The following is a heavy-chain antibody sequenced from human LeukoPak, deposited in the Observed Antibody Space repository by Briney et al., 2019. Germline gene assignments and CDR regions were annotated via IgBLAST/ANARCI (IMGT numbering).Heavy chain of an antibody. J-gene: IGHJ5*02. CDR3: ASQYYYDSSDFSES. D-gene: IGHD3-22*01. CDR2: IYYSGST. CDR1: GGSISSSSYY. V-gene: IGHV4-39*01. Sequence: PSETLSLTCTVSGGSISSSSYYWGWIRQPPGKGLGWIGSIYYSGSTYYNPSLKSRVTISVDTSNNQFSLKLSSVTAADTAVYYCASQYYYDSSDFSESWGQGTLVTVSS.